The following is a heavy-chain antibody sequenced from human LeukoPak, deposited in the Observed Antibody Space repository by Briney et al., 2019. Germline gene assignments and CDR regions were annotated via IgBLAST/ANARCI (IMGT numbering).Heavy chain of an antibody. Sequence: PGGSLRLACAASGFTFSSYAMSWVRQAPGKGLEWVSAISGSGGSTYYADSVKGRFTISRDNSKNTLYLQMNSLRAEDTAVYYCAKDGLSLAGYCSGGSCYGEWGQGTLVTVSS. CDR2: ISGSGGST. D-gene: IGHD2-15*01. J-gene: IGHJ4*02. CDR1: GFTFSSYA. CDR3: AKDGLSLAGYCSGGSCYGE. V-gene: IGHV3-23*01.